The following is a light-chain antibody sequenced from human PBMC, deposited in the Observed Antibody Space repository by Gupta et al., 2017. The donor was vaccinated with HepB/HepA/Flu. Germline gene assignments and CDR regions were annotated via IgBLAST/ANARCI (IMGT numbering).Light chain of an antibody. CDR1: SSDVGSYHL. J-gene: IGLJ2*01. V-gene: IGLV2-23*02. Sequence: QSALTQPASVSGSPGQSITISCTGTSSDVGSYHLVSWYQHHPGKAPQLMIYEVDKGPSGVSNRFSGSKSGNTASLTISGLQAEDEADYYCCSYAGSGTLVCGGGTKLTVI. CDR2: EVD. CDR3: CSYAGSGTLV.